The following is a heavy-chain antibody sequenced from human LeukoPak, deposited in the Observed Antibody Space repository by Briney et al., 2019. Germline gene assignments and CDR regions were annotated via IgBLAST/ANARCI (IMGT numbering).Heavy chain of an antibody. CDR1: GGSISSYY. CDR2: IYTSGST. J-gene: IGHJ5*02. D-gene: IGHD3-9*01. Sequence: SETLSLTCTVSGGSISSYYWSWIRQPAGKGLEWIGRIYTSGSTNYNPSLKSRVTISVDTSKNQFSLKLSSVTAADTAVYYCARVLRYFDWANNWFDPWGQGTLVTVSS. V-gene: IGHV4-4*07. CDR3: ARVLRYFDWANNWFDP.